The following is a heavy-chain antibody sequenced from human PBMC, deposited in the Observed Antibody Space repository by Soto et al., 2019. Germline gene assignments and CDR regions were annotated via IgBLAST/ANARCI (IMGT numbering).Heavy chain of an antibody. D-gene: IGHD2-2*01. V-gene: IGHV1-69*01. CDR3: ARESSSPNYYFNGMDV. J-gene: IGHJ6*02. Sequence: QVQLVQSGAEVKKPGSSVKVSCKASGGTFSSYAVSWVRQAPGQGLEWMGVIIPILATPKYAQKFQGRVTITADESTTTAYMELSSLRPDDTAVYYCARESSSPNYYFNGMDVWGHGTTVIVSS. CDR1: GGTFSSYA. CDR2: IIPILATP.